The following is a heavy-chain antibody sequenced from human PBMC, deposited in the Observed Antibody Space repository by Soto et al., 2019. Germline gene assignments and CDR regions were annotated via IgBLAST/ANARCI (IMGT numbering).Heavy chain of an antibody. CDR3: ARDQTGPDY. CDR1: GFTFSSYW. J-gene: IGHJ4*02. Sequence: GGSLRLSCAASGFTFSSYWISWVRQAPGKGLEWVANIKQDGSEKYYVDSVKGRFTISRDNAKNSLYLQMNSLRAEDTAVYYCARDQTGPDYWGQGTLVTVSS. CDR2: IKQDGSEK. D-gene: IGHD1-1*01. V-gene: IGHV3-7*01.